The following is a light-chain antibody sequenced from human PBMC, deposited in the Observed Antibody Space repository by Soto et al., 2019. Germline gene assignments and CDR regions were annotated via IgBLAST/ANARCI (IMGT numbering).Light chain of an antibody. Sequence: SVLTQPPSASGTPGQRVTISCSGSSSNIGSNYVYWYQQLPGTAPKLLIYRNNQRPSGVPDRFSGSKSGTSASLAISGLRSEDEADYYCAAWDDSLSARWVFGGGTKLTVL. V-gene: IGLV1-47*01. J-gene: IGLJ3*02. CDR3: AAWDDSLSARWV. CDR1: SSNIGSNY. CDR2: RNN.